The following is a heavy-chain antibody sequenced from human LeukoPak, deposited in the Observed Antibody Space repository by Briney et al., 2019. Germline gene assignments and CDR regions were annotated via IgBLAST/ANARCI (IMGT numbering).Heavy chain of an antibody. D-gene: IGHD3-10*01. CDR3: ARGPVAYGSGSYYRRH. CDR1: GYTFINYG. J-gene: IGHJ1*01. Sequence: GASVKVSCKASGYTFINYGIIWVRQAPGQGLEWMGWISAYNGDTNYAQKFQGRVTMTTDTSTSIAYMELRSLRSDDTAVYYCARGPVAYGSGSYYRRHWGQGSLVTVSS. CDR2: ISAYNGDT. V-gene: IGHV1-18*04.